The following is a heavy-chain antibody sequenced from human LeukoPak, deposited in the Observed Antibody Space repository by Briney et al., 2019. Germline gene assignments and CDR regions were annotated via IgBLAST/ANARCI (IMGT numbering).Heavy chain of an antibody. V-gene: IGHV5-51*01. Sequence: GESLKISCKGSGYNFTSYWIGWVRQMPGKGLEWMGIIYPGDSDTRYSPSFQGQVTISADKSISTAYLQWSSLKASDTAMYYCARRKYCGGDCYSGFDYWGQGTLVTVSS. D-gene: IGHD2-21*02. CDR1: GYNFTSYW. J-gene: IGHJ4*02. CDR2: IYPGDSDT. CDR3: ARRKYCGGDCYSGFDY.